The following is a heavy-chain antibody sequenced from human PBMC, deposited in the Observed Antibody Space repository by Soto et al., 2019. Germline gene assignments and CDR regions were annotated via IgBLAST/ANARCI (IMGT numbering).Heavy chain of an antibody. CDR1: GFTFSSYS. Sequence: GGSLRLSCAASGFTFSSYSMNCVRQAPGKGLEWVSSISSSSSYIYYADSVKGRFTISRDNAKNSLYLQMNSLRAEDTAVYYCAREVTMGSDGFDPWGQGTLVTVSS. D-gene: IGHD3-10*01. V-gene: IGHV3-21*01. J-gene: IGHJ5*02. CDR3: AREVTMGSDGFDP. CDR2: ISSSSSYI.